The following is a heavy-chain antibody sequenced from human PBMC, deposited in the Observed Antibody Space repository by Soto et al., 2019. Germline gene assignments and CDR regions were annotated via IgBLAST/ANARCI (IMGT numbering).Heavy chain of an antibody. CDR3: AQTEDGGRSRTPAGWFDA. D-gene: IGHD2-15*01. CDR1: GFSLSNAGMG. Sequence: QVTLKESGPVLVKPTETLTLTCTVSGFSLSNAGMGVSWIRQPPGKALEWLAHIFSNDERRFSTSLKNRLTIDKDTCNSQVVLIMTNVGPVDTATYYCAQTEDGGRSRTPAGWFDAWGQGTLVTVSS. CDR2: IFSNDER. V-gene: IGHV2-26*01. J-gene: IGHJ5*02.